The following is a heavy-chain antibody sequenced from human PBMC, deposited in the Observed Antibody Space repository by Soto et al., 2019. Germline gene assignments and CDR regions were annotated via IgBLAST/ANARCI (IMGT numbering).Heavy chain of an antibody. CDR1: GGSISSSSYY. J-gene: IGHJ5*02. CDR3: ARAPIKSSGYYFLAGFDP. Sequence: SETLSLTCTVSGGSISSSSYYWGWIRQPPGKGLEWIGSIYYSGSTYYNPSLKSRVTISVDTSKTQLSLKLSSVTAADTAVYYCARAPIKSSGYYFLAGFDPWGQGTLVTVSS. D-gene: IGHD3-22*01. V-gene: IGHV4-39*01. CDR2: IYYSGST.